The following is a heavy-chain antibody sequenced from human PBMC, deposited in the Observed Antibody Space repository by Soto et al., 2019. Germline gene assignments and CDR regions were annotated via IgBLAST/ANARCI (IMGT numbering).Heavy chain of an antibody. V-gene: IGHV5-51*01. D-gene: IGHD3-10*01. CDR1: GYSLTSYW. J-gene: IGHJ6*02. Sequence: GESLKISCKGSGYSLTSYWIGWVRQMPGKGLEWMGIIYPGDSDTRYSPSFQGQVTISADKSISTAYLQWSSLKASDTAMYYCASSRSTRGYGMDVWGQGTTVTVSS. CDR3: ASSRSTRGYGMDV. CDR2: IYPGDSDT.